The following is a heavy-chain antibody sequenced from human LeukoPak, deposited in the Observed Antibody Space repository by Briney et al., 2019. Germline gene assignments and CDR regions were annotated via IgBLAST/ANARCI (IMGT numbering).Heavy chain of an antibody. J-gene: IGHJ5*02. CDR1: GGSISSYY. CDR2: IYYSGST. Sequence: SETLSLTCTVSGGSISSYYWSWIRQPPGKGLEWIGYIYYSGSTNYNPSLKSRVIISVDTSKNQFSLKLSSVTAADTAVYYCARQEDCSGGSCYSGDWFDPWGQGTLVTVSS. CDR3: ARQEDCSGGSCYSGDWFDP. V-gene: IGHV4-59*08. D-gene: IGHD2-15*01.